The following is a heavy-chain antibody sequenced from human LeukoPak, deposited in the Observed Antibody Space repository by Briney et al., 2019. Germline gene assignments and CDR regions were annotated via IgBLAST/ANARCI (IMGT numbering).Heavy chain of an antibody. J-gene: IGHJ4*02. CDR2: ISSSGSTI. CDR3: ARDLQQLVLFDY. Sequence: GGSLRLSCAASGFTFDDYGMSWVRQAPGKGLEWVSYISSSGSTIYYADSVKGRFTISRDNAKNSLYLQMNSLRAEDTAVYYCARDLQQLVLFDYWGQGTLVTVSS. CDR1: GFTFDDYG. D-gene: IGHD6-13*01. V-gene: IGHV3-11*01.